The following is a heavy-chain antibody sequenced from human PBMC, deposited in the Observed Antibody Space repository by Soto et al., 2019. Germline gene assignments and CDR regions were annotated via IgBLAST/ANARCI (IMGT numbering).Heavy chain of an antibody. CDR2: IYWNEDK. CDR1: AFSLSTNGVG. CDR3: VHTGMGHTITGVHYFDY. Sequence: QITLEVSGPTLVKPTQTLTMTCTFSAFSLSTNGVGVGRIRQPRGKLLEWLAVIYWNEDKRYSRSLKSRLSITKDMSKTPVHLTMTAMDPVATALYYCVHTGMGHTITGVHYFDYWGPGILVTASS. D-gene: IGHD1-1*01. J-gene: IGHJ4*02. V-gene: IGHV2-5*01.